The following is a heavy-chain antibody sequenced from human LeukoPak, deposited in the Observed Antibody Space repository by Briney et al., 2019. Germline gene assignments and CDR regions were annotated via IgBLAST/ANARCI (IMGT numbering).Heavy chain of an antibody. CDR2: INHSGST. V-gene: IGHV4-34*01. CDR3: ARARKYYYDSSGYFDY. D-gene: IGHD3-22*01. Sequence: SETLSLTCTVSGGSISSYYWSWIRQPPGKGLEWIGEINHSGSTNYNPSLKSRVTISVDTSKNQFSLKLSSVTAADTAVYYCARARKYYYDSSGYFDYWGQGTLVTVSS. CDR1: GGSISSYY. J-gene: IGHJ4*02.